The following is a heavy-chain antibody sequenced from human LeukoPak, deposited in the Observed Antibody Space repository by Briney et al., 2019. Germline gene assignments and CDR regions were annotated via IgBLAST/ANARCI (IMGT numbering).Heavy chain of an antibody. CDR2: IYYSGST. CDR1: GGSISSSSYY. CDR3: ASHLGALGYCSGGSCSKWGY. V-gene: IGHV4-39*07. Sequence: PSETLSLTCTVSGGSISSSSYYWGWIRQPPGKGLEWIGSIYYSGSTYYNPSLKSRVTISVDTSKNQFSLKLSSVTAADTAVYYCASHLGALGYCSGGSCSKWGYWGQGTLVTVSS. J-gene: IGHJ4*02. D-gene: IGHD2-15*01.